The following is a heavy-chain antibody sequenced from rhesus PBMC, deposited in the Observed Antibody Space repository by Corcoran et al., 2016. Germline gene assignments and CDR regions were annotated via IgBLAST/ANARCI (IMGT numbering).Heavy chain of an antibody. J-gene: IGHJ4*01. V-gene: IGHV4-147*01. D-gene: IGHD2-27*01. CDR1: GGSININY. CDR3: AIYTMTAMDY. CDR2: IFGGSVST. Sequence: QVQLQESGPGLVKHSETLSLTCAVSGGSININYWSRLRQSPGKGLEWIAHIFGGSVSTRHNPALKSRVTISTDTSKNQFSLKLTSVTAADTALYYCAIYTMTAMDYWGQGVLVIVSS.